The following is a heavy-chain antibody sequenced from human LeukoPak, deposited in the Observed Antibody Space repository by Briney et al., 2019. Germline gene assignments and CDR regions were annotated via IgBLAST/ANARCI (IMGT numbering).Heavy chain of an antibody. CDR3: VRGRSSYGSKGDDAFDI. V-gene: IGHV4-4*07. CDR1: GGSISSYY. D-gene: IGHD5-18*01. CDR2: IYTSGST. J-gene: IGHJ3*02. Sequence: SETLSLTCTVSGGSISSYYWSWIRQPAGKGLEWIGRIYTSGSTNYNPSLKSRVTMSVDTSKNQFSLKLSSVTAADTAVYYCVRGRSSYGSKGDDAFDIWGQGTMVTVSS.